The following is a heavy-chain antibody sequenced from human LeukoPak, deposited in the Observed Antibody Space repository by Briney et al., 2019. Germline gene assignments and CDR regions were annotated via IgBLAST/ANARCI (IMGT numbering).Heavy chain of an antibody. CDR3: ARAFDSSGYYAHDALDI. D-gene: IGHD3-22*01. Sequence: SETLSLTCAVSGGSISSGDYSWSWVRQPPGKGLKWIGYIHYRGNTYYNPSLKSRVTMSLDMSKNQFSLKLSSVTAADTAVYYCARAFDSSGYYAHDALDIWGQGTLVTVSS. CDR1: GGSISSGDYS. J-gene: IGHJ3*02. V-gene: IGHV4-30-4*01. CDR2: IHYRGNT.